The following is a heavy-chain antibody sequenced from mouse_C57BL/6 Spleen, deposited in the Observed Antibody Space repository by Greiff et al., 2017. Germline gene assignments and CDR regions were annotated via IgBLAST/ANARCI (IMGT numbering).Heavy chain of an antibody. V-gene: IGHV1-82*01. Sequence: QVQLKQSGPELVKPGASVKISCKASGYAFSSSWMNWVKQRPGKGLEWIGRIYPGDGDTNYNGKFKGKATLTADKSSSTAYMQLSSLTSEDSAVYFCARYGSKGYFDYWGQGTTLTVSS. J-gene: IGHJ2*01. CDR3: ARYGSKGYFDY. CDR2: IYPGDGDT. CDR1: GYAFSSSW. D-gene: IGHD1-1*01.